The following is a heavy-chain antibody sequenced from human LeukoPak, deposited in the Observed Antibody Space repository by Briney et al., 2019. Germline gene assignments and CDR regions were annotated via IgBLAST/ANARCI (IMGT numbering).Heavy chain of an antibody. V-gene: IGHV4-31*03. D-gene: IGHD2-15*01. CDR1: GGSISSGGYY. Sequence: KPSETLSLTCTVSGGSISSGGYYWSWIRQHPGKGLGWIGYIYYSGSTYYNPSLKSRVTISVDTSKNQFSLKLSSVTAADTAVYYCARYCSGGSCYSGFLDYGMDVWGQGTTVTVSS. J-gene: IGHJ6*02. CDR3: ARYCSGGSCYSGFLDYGMDV. CDR2: IYYSGST.